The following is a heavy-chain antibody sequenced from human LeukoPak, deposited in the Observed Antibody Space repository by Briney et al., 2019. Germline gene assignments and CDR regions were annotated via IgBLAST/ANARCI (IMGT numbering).Heavy chain of an antibody. CDR3: ARDSLSDIVATITNYFDY. CDR1: GFTFSSYA. V-gene: IGHV3-30-3*01. J-gene: IGHJ4*02. Sequence: GGSLRLSCAASGFTFSSYAMHWVRQAPGKRLEWVAVISYDGSNKYYADSVKGRFTISRDNSKNTLYLQMNSLRAEDTAVYYCARDSLSDIVATITNYFDYWGQGTLVTVSS. CDR2: ISYDGSNK. D-gene: IGHD5-12*01.